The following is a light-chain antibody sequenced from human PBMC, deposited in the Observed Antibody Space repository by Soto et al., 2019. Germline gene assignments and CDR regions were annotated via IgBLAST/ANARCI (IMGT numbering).Light chain of an antibody. J-gene: IGLJ2*01. CDR1: SSDVGGYNY. CDR3: SSYTSISTLV. Sequence: QSALTQPASVSGSPGQSITISCTGTSSDVGGYNYVSWYQQHPGKAPKRMIYEVSNRPSGVSNRFSGSKSGNTASLTISGLQAEDEADYYCSSYTSISTLVFGGGTKLTVL. CDR2: EVS. V-gene: IGLV2-14*01.